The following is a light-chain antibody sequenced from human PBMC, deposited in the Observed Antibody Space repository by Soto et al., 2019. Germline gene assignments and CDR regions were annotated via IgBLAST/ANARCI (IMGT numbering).Light chain of an antibody. CDR3: CSYAGTYTWV. CDR2: DVS. CDR1: SSDVGAYKF. J-gene: IGLJ3*02. V-gene: IGLV2-11*01. Sequence: QSALTQPRSVSGSPGQSVTISCTGTSSDVGAYKFVSWYQQHPGKAPKLMIYDVSKRPSGVPDRFSGSKSANTASLTISGLQAEDGADYYCCSYAGTYTWVFGGGTKLTVL.